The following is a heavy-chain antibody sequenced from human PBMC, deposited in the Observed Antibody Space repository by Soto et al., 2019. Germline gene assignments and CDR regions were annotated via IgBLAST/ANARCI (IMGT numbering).Heavy chain of an antibody. Sequence: QVQLVQSGAEVKKPGSSVKVSCKASGGTFSSYAISWVRQAPGQGLEWMGGIIPIFGTANNAQKFQGRVTITAGESTSTAYMELSSLRSEDTAVYYCARLINYGGNPGGRDSDFDYWGQGTLVTVSS. CDR1: GGTFSSYA. J-gene: IGHJ4*02. CDR2: IIPIFGTA. CDR3: ARLINYGGNPGGRDSDFDY. D-gene: IGHD4-17*01. V-gene: IGHV1-69*01.